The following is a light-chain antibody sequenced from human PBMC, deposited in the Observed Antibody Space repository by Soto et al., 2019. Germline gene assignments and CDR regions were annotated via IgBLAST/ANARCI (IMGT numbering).Light chain of an antibody. Sequence: QSALTQPASVSGSPGQSITISCTGTSSDVGGYNYVSWYQQHPGKAPKLMIYDVSNRPSGVSNRFSGSKSGNTASLTISGLQAEDEADYYCSSYTSSSTLDRVFGGGTQLTV. J-gene: IGLJ3*02. CDR2: DVS. CDR3: SSYTSSSTLDRV. CDR1: SSDVGGYNY. V-gene: IGLV2-14*01.